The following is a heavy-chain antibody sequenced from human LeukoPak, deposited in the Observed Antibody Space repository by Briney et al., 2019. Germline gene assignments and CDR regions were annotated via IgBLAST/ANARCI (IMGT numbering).Heavy chain of an antibody. V-gene: IGHV3-20*04. Sequence: GGSLRLSCAASGFTFDDYGMSWVRQAPGKGLEWVSGINWNGGSTGYADSVKGRFTISRDNAKNSLYLQMNSLRAEDTALYYCARVMGCGYLEGSDYWGQGTLVTVSS. CDR1: GFTFDDYG. CDR3: ARVMGCGYLEGSDY. J-gene: IGHJ4*02. D-gene: IGHD3-22*01. CDR2: INWNGGST.